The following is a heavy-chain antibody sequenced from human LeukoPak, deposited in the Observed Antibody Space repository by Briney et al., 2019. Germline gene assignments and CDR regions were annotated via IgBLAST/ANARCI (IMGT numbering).Heavy chain of an antibody. Sequence: VKVSCKASGYTFTSYGISWVRQAPGQGLEWMGWISAYNGNTNYAQKLQGRVTMTTDTSTSTAYMELRSLRSDDTAVYYCARHYCSGGSCYSFYYYYYMDVWGKGTTVTVSS. V-gene: IGHV1-18*01. CDR3: ARHYCSGGSCYSFYYYYYMDV. CDR2: ISAYNGNT. D-gene: IGHD2-15*01. CDR1: GYTFTSYG. J-gene: IGHJ6*03.